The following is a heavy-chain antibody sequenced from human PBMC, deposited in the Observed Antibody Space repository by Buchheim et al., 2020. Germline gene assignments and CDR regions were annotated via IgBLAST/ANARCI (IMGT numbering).Heavy chain of an antibody. CDR1: GFTFSSYA. D-gene: IGHD1-26*01. J-gene: IGHJ6*03. Sequence: EVQLLESGGGLVQPGGSLRLSCAASGFTFSSYAMSWVRQAPGKGLEWVSGISGSGGSTYYADSVKGRFTISRDNSKNTLYLQMNSLRAEDTAGYYCAKRGAVGDTIYYYYMDVWGKGTT. CDR2: ISGSGGST. V-gene: IGHV3-23*01. CDR3: AKRGAVGDTIYYYYMDV.